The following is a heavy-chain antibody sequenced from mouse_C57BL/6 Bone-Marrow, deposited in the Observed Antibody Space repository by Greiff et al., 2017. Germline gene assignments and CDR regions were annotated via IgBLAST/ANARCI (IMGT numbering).Heavy chain of an antibody. CDR2: ISNGGGST. V-gene: IGHV5-12*01. Sequence: EVMLVESGGGLVQPGGSLKLSCAASGFTFSDYYMYWVRQTPEKRLEWVAYISNGGGSTYYPDTVKGRFTISRDNAKNTLYLQMSRLKSEDTAMYYCASSTVYYAMDYWGQGTSVTVSS. D-gene: IGHD1-1*01. CDR1: GFTFSDYY. CDR3: ASSTVYYAMDY. J-gene: IGHJ4*01.